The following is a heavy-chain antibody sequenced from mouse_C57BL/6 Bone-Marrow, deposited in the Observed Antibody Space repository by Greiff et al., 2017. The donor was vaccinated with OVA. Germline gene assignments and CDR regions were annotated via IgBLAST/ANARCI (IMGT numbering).Heavy chain of an antibody. CDR2: IYPSDSET. CDR1: GYTFTSYW. V-gene: IGHV1-61*01. CDR3: ARGDYGLLGY. Sequence: QVQLQQPGAELVRPGSSVKLSCKASGYTFTSYWMDWVKQRPGQGLEWIGNIYPSDSETHYNQKFKDKATLTVDKSSSTAYMQLSSLTSEYSAVYYGARGDYGLLGYWGQGTLVTVSA. J-gene: IGHJ3*01. D-gene: IGHD2-4*01.